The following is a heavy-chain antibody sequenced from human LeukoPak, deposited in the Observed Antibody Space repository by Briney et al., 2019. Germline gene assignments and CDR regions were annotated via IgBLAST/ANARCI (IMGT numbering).Heavy chain of an antibody. CDR1: GFTFSSHW. Sequence: PGGSLRLSCAAPGFTFSSHWMSWVRLAPGKGLEWVANIGLDGSEKYYVDSVKGRFTISRDNAKNSLYLQMNSLRAEDTAVYYCATDRQPSRYLGLWSWGQGTLVTVSS. CDR2: IGLDGSEK. V-gene: IGHV3-7*01. J-gene: IGHJ4*02. CDR3: ATDRQPSRYLGLWS. D-gene: IGHD5-18*01.